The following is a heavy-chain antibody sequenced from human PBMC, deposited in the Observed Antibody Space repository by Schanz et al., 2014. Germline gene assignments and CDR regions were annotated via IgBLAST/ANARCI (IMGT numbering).Heavy chain of an antibody. D-gene: IGHD3-10*01. V-gene: IGHV3-23*01. J-gene: IGHJ3*02. CDR2: ISGRGGST. CDR1: GFIVRSNY. Sequence: EVQLLESGGGLVQPGGSLRLSCAVSGFIVRSNYMTWVRQAPGKGLEWVSAISGRGGSTYYADSVKGRFTISRDNSKNTLYLQMNSLRAEDTAVYYCAKGRFGELSAFDIWGQGTMVTVSS. CDR3: AKGRFGELSAFDI.